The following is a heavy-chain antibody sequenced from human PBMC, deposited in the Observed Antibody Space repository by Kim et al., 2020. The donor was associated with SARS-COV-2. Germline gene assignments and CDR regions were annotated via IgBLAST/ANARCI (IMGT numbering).Heavy chain of an antibody. CDR2: IYPDNSNT. J-gene: IGHJ5*02. D-gene: IGHD1-26*01. V-gene: IGHV5-51*01. CDR1: GYDFNGHW. CDR3: ARLTCSGSTCSLREHWLDH. Sequence: GESLKISCKGSGYDFNGHWIVWLRLMPGKGLEWMGRIYPDNSNTRYSPSFQGQVTFSVDKSITSAYLQWSSLKPTYTTMYYCARLTCSGSTCSLREHWLDHWGQGTLVTVSS.